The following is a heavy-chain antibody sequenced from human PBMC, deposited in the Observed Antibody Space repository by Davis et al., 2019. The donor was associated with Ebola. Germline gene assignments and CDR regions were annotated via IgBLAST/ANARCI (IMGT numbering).Heavy chain of an antibody. Sequence: ASVKVSCKASGYTFTSYYMHWVRQAPGQGLEWMGVINPSGGSTSSAQKFQGRVTMTRDTSTSTVYMELTNLRSDDTAVYYCAREVGETKLDQWGQGTLVTVSS. CDR2: INPSGGST. V-gene: IGHV1-46*01. CDR3: AREVGETKLDQ. CDR1: GYTFTSYY. J-gene: IGHJ4*02. D-gene: IGHD1-26*01.